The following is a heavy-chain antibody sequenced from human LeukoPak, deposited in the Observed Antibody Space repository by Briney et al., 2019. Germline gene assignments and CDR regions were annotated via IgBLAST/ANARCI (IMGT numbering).Heavy chain of an antibody. D-gene: IGHD2-15*01. CDR3: ARGRCSGGSCYFRSEAFDY. CDR2: INHSGST. V-gene: IGHV4-34*01. Sequence: SGGSLRLSCAASGFTFSNYVMSWIRQPPGKGLEWIGEINHSGSTNYNPSLKSRVTISVDTSKNQFSLKLSSVTAADTAVYYCARGRCSGGSCYFRSEAFDYWGQGTLVTVSS. J-gene: IGHJ4*02. CDR1: GFTFSNYV.